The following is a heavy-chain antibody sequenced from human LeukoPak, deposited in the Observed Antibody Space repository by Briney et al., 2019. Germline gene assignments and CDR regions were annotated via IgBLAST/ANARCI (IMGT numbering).Heavy chain of an antibody. CDR1: GFTFSSYA. Sequence: GGSLRPSCAAAGFTFSSYAMSWARQAPGKWLEWVSAISGSGGSTYYADSVKGRFTISRDNSKNTLYLQMNSLRAEDTAVYYCAKGYGDYVVDWFDPWGQGTLVTVSS. D-gene: IGHD4-17*01. CDR2: ISGSGGST. J-gene: IGHJ5*02. CDR3: AKGYGDYVVDWFDP. V-gene: IGHV3-23*01.